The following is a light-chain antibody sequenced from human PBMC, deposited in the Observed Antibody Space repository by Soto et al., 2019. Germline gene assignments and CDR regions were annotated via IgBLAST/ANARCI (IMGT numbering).Light chain of an antibody. Sequence: VMTQSPATLSVSPGERDTLSCRASQTVSRNLAWYQQKPGQAPRLLIYGASSRATGIPDRFSGTGSGTDFTLTISRLEPEDFAVYYCQLRRTFGQGTKVDIK. CDR3: QLRRT. CDR1: QTVSRN. V-gene: IGKV3D-15*01. CDR2: GAS. J-gene: IGKJ1*01.